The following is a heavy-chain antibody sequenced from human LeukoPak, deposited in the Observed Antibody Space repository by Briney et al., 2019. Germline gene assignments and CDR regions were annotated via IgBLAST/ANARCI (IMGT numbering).Heavy chain of an antibody. V-gene: IGHV4-38-2*02. Sequence: PSETLSLTCSVSDYSIGNGYYWGWIRQPPGKGLEWIGNIYHSGNTYYNPSLESRVTISRDLSENQFSLKLSSVTAADTAVYFCARDDGYRTNIDPSSCYGYFDSWGQGTLVIVSS. D-gene: IGHD2-2*01. J-gene: IGHJ4*02. CDR2: IYHSGNT. CDR3: ARDDGYRTNIDPSSCYGYFDS. CDR1: DYSIGNGYY.